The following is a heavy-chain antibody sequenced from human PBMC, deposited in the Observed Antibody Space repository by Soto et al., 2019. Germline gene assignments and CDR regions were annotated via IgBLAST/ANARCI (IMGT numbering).Heavy chain of an antibody. V-gene: IGHV1-69*01. Sequence: QVQVVQSGAEVKKPGSSVKVSCKVSGGIFTNNAISWVRQAPGQGIEWLGGVIPLFDTAYYAQIFRGRLRISADGATTTAFMELSGLTSADTAVYFCATGGHNDGYNFYPGMDVWCQGTTVTVS. J-gene: IGHJ6*02. CDR1: GGIFTNNA. CDR3: ATGGHNDGYNFYPGMDV. D-gene: IGHD5-18*01. CDR2: VIPLFDTA.